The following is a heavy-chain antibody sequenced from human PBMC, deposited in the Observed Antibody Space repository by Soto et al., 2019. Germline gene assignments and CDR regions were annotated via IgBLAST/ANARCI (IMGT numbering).Heavy chain of an antibody. Sequence: SETLSLTCAVYGGSFSGYYWSWIRQPPGKGLEWIGEINHSGSTNYNPSLKSRVTISVDTSKNQFSLKLSSVTAADTAVYYCARGRTTVTTLFDYWGQGTLVTVSS. CDR1: GGSFSGYY. CDR3: ARGRTTVTTLFDY. J-gene: IGHJ4*02. CDR2: INHSGST. D-gene: IGHD4-17*01. V-gene: IGHV4-34*01.